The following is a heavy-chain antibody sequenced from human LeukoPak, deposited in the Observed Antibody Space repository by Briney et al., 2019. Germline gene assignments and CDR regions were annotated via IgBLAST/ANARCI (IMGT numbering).Heavy chain of an antibody. D-gene: IGHD1-1*01. J-gene: IGHJ6*03. Sequence: GGSLRLSCAASGFTFSSYAMSWVRQAPGKGLEWVSAISGSGGSTYYSDSVKGRFTISRDNSKNTLYLQMNSLRAEDTAVYYCAKVGNGNYYYYMDVWGKGTTVTVSS. CDR2: ISGSGGST. CDR3: AKVGNGNYYYYMDV. V-gene: IGHV3-23*01. CDR1: GFTFSSYA.